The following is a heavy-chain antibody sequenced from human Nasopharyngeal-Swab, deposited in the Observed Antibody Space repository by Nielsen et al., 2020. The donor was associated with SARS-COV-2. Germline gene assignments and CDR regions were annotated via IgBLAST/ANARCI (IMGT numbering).Heavy chain of an antibody. V-gene: IGHV3-7*05. CDR1: GFTFSSYW. Sequence: GESLKISCAASGFTFSSYWMGWVRQAPGKGLEWVANIKQDGSEKYYVDSVKGRFTISRDNAKNSLYLQMNSLRAEDTAVYYCARDRNTVKGDYWGQGTLVTVSS. CDR2: IKQDGSEK. D-gene: IGHD4-17*01. CDR3: ARDRNTVKGDY. J-gene: IGHJ4*02.